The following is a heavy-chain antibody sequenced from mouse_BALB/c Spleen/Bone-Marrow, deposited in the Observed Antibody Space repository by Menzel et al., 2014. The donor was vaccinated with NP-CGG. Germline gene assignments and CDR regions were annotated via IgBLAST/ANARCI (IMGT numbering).Heavy chain of an antibody. CDR2: INPTNGRS. CDR1: GYTFTNYW. CDR3: ARRGDYYGAMVY. J-gene: IGHJ4*01. Sequence: VQLQQSGAELVKPGASVKLSCEASGYTFTNYWMHWVNQRPGQGLERIGEINPTNGRSNYNEKFKSKATLTVDKSSSTAYMQLSSLTSEDSAVYYCARRGDYYGAMVYWGQGTSVTVSS. V-gene: IGHV1S81*02. D-gene: IGHD1-1*01.